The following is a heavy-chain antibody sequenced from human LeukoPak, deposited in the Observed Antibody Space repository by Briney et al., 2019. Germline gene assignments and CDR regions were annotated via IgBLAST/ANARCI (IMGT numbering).Heavy chain of an antibody. Sequence: SETLSLTCTVSGGSISSSSYYWGWLRQPPGKGLEWIGSIYYSGSTYYNPSLKSRVTISVDKSKNQFSLKLSSVTAADTAVYYCARDFRGGTGGLDYWGQGTLVTVSS. D-gene: IGHD3/OR15-3a*01. CDR3: ARDFRGGTGGLDY. CDR1: GGSISSSSYY. CDR2: IYYSGST. V-gene: IGHV4-39*07. J-gene: IGHJ4*02.